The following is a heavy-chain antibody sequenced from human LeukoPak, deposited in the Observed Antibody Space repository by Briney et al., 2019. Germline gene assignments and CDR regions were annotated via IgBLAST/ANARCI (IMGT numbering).Heavy chain of an antibody. CDR1: GFTFSSHG. Sequence: GGPLRLSCAASGFTFSSHGMHWVRQAPGKGLEWVAVIWYNGSIKYYADSVKGRFTISRDNSKNTLYLQMNSLRAADTAVYYCAKTDDYGDYWGQGTLVTVSS. V-gene: IGHV3-33*06. CDR3: AKTDDYGDY. J-gene: IGHJ4*02. CDR2: IWYNGSIK.